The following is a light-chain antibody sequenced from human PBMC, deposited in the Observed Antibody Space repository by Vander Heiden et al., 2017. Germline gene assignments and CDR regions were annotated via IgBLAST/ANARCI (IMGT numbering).Light chain of an antibody. Sequence: IQMTLSPSSLSASLGDRVTITCQASQDISNYLNWYQQKPGRAPNLLIYEASNLETGVPSRFSGSGSGTDFALTINSLQPEDVATYYCQQYKALPTFGQGTRLEI. CDR1: QDISNY. J-gene: IGKJ5*01. CDR2: EAS. CDR3: QQYKALPT. V-gene: IGKV1-33*01.